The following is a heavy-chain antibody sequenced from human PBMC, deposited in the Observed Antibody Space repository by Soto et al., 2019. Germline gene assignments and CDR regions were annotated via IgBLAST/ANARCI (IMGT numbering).Heavy chain of an antibody. V-gene: IGHV3-23*01. D-gene: IGHD3-10*01. J-gene: IGHJ4*02. Sequence: EVQLLESGGGLVQPGGSRRLSGTASGFTFSNYAMSWVRQAPGKGLEWVSAMTGSGGRTYYADSVKGRFTISRDNAKNTLYLQMNSLRADDTAVYYCAKGDGSGYFDYWGQGTQVTVSS. CDR2: MTGSGGRT. CDR1: GFTFSNYA. CDR3: AKGDGSGYFDY.